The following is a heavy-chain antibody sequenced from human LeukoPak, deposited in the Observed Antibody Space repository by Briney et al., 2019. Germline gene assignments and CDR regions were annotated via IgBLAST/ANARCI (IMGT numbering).Heavy chain of an antibody. D-gene: IGHD6-13*01. CDR3: ATASPRCSSSWYSFGAPNYYYGMDV. Sequence: ASVKVSCKVSGYTLTELSMHWVRQAPGKGLEWMGGFDPEDGETIYAQKFQGRVTMTEDTSTDTAYMELSSLRSEDTAVYYCATASPRCSSSWYSFGAPNYYYGMDVWGQGTTVTVSS. J-gene: IGHJ6*02. CDR2: FDPEDGET. CDR1: GYTLTELS. V-gene: IGHV1-24*01.